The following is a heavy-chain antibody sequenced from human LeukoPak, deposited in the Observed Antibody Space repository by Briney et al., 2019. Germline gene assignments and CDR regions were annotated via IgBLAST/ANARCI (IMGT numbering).Heavy chain of an antibody. V-gene: IGHV1-18*04. CDR2: ISAYNGNT. Sequence: ASVKLSCKASGYTFTSYYIIWVRQAPGQGLEWMVWISAYNGNTNYAQKFQGSDTMTRDTARRAAYMELRILRSDDTAVYYCGRDVPRTGSYYSWMDVWGKGTTVTVSS. CDR1: GYTFTSYY. D-gene: IGHD3-10*01. J-gene: IGHJ6*04. CDR3: GRDVPRTGSYYSWMDV.